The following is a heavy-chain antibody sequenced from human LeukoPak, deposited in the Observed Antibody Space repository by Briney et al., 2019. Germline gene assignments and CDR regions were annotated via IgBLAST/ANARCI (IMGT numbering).Heavy chain of an antibody. D-gene: IGHD3-10*01. CDR1: GFTLSTYG. Sequence: GGSLKLSCAASGFTLSTYGMHWVRQAPGKGLEWVAVISYDGSNKYYADSVKGRFTISRDNSKNTLYLQMNSLRAEDTAVYYCAKDRNYYGSGSYYNYSDYWGQGTLVTVSS. CDR2: ISYDGSNK. J-gene: IGHJ4*02. V-gene: IGHV3-30*18. CDR3: AKDRNYYGSGSYYNYSDY.